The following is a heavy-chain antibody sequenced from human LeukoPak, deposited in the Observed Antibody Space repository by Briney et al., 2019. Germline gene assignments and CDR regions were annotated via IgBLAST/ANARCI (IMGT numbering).Heavy chain of an antibody. CDR1: GGSISSYY. V-gene: IGHV4-59*01. Sequence: SETLSLTCTVSGGSISSYYWSWIRQPPGKGLEWIGYMYYSGSTNYNPFLKSRVTISVDTSKNQFSLRLSSVTAADTAVYYCARGNWGSGYDAFDIWGQGTMVTVSS. CDR3: ARGNWGSGYDAFDI. J-gene: IGHJ3*02. CDR2: MYYSGST. D-gene: IGHD6-19*01.